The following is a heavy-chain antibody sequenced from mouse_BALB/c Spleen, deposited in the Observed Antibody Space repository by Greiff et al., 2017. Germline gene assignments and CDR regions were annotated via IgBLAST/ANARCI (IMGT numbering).Heavy chain of an antibody. CDR1: GFTFSSFG. Sequence: DVMLVESGGGLVQPGGSRKLSCAASGFTFSSFGMHWVRQAPEKGLEWVAYISSGSSTIYYSDTVKGRFTISRDNPKNTLFLQMTSLRSEDTAMYYWARKSPYYRDDYAMDYWGQGTSVTVSS. V-gene: IGHV5-17*02. D-gene: IGHD2-12*01. CDR2: ISSGSSTI. J-gene: IGHJ4*01. CDR3: ARKSPYYRDDYAMDY.